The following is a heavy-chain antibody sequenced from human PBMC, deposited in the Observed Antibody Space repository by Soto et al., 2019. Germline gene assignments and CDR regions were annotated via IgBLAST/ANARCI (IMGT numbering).Heavy chain of an antibody. Sequence: QVQLQESGPGLVRPSQTLSLTCTVSGGSITNGDYYWNWIRQHPGKGLEWIGYINYRGTTFYNPSPKSRVFISVETSKNQFSLNLRSVTAADTAVYFCARDAPGEAPYWGQGTLFTVSS. CDR2: INYRGTT. V-gene: IGHV4-31*03. J-gene: IGHJ4*02. CDR1: GGSITNGDYY. CDR3: ARDAPGEAPY. D-gene: IGHD2-2*01.